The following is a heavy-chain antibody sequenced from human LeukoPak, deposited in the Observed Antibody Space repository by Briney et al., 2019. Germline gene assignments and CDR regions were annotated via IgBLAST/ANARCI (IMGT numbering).Heavy chain of an antibody. Sequence: SETLSLTCTVSGGSISSYYWSWIRQPPGKGLEWIGYIYYSGSTNYNPSLKSRVTISVDTSKNQFSLKLRSVTAADTAVYYCARGLGGSYHYWGQGTLVTVSS. D-gene: IGHD1-26*01. V-gene: IGHV4-59*01. CDR2: IYYSGST. CDR3: ARGLGGSYHY. J-gene: IGHJ4*02. CDR1: GGSISSYY.